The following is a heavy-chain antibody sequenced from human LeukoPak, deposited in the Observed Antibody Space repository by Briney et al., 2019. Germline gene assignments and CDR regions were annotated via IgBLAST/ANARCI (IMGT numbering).Heavy chain of an antibody. V-gene: IGHV3-23*01. Sequence: GGSPRLSCAASGFTFSSYAMSWVRQAPGKGLEWVSGISGSGGSTYYADSVKGRFTISRDNSKNTLYLQMNSLRAEDTAVYYCAKGYSSGWYFFDYWGQGTLVTVSS. CDR3: AKGYSSGWYFFDY. CDR1: GFTFSSYA. CDR2: ISGSGGST. D-gene: IGHD6-19*01. J-gene: IGHJ4*02.